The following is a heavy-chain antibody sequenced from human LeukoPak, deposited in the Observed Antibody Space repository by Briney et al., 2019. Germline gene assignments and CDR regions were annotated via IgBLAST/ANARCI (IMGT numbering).Heavy chain of an antibody. CDR1: GGSISSYY. V-gene: IGHV4-59*01. D-gene: IGHD6-13*01. J-gene: IGHJ4*02. CDR3: ACKAAAGMFDY. CDR2: IYYSGST. Sequence: SETLSLTCTVSGGSISSYYWSWIRQPPGKGLEWIGYIYYSGSTNYNPSLKSRVTISVDTSKNQFSLKLSSVTAADTAVYYCACKAAAGMFDYWGQGTLVTVSS.